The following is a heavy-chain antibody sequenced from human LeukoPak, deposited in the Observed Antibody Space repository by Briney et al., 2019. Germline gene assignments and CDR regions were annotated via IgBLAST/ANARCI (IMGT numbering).Heavy chain of an antibody. CDR2: IYYSGST. CDR3: ARATSSYFYYMDV. J-gene: IGHJ6*03. CDR1: GGSISSYY. Sequence: SETLSLTCTVSGGSISSYYWSWIRQPPGKGLEWIGYIYYSGSTNYNPSLKGRVTISVDTSKNQFSLNVSSVTAADTAVYYCARATSSYFYYMDVWGKGTTVTISS. V-gene: IGHV4-59*08. D-gene: IGHD5-12*01.